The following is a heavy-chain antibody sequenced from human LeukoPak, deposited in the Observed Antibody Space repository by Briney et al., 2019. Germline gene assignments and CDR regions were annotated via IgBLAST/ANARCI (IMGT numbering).Heavy chain of an antibody. CDR1: GFTFSSYG. J-gene: IGHJ4*02. Sequence: GGSLRLSCAASGFTFSSYGMHWVRQAPGKGLEWVAVISYDGSNKYYADSVKGRFTISRDNSKNTLYLQMNSLRAEDTAVYYCAKGTAMVIYYFDYWGQGTLVTVSS. CDR2: ISYDGSNK. D-gene: IGHD5-18*01. CDR3: AKGTAMVIYYFDY. V-gene: IGHV3-30*18.